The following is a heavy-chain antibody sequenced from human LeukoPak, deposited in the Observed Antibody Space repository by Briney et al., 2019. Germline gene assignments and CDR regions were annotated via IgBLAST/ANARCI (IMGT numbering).Heavy chain of an antibody. CDR1: GFILSTHG. V-gene: IGHV3-33*01. CDR3: ARDLSFGSLDF. CDR2: MRYDGSRE. D-gene: IGHD1-26*01. Sequence: PGGSLRLSCAASGFILSTHGMHWVRQAPGKGLEWVAGMRYDGSREEYADSVKGRFTISRDMSKNTLNLQMNSLRVEDTAMFYCARDLSFGSLDFRGQGTLVTVSS. J-gene: IGHJ4*02.